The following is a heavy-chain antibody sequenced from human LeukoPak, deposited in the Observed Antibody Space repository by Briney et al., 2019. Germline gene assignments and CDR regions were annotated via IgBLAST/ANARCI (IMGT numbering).Heavy chain of an antibody. CDR1: GFTFSSYW. CDR2: IKQDGSEK. Sequence: PGGSLRLSCAASGFTFSSYWMSWVRQAPGKGLEWVANIKQDGSEKYYVDSVKGRFTISRDNAKNSLYLQMNSLRAEDTAVYYCARDRWGLSPSTGALLWFGELFTVDHWGQGTLVTVSS. D-gene: IGHD3-10*01. CDR3: ARDRWGLSPSTGALLWFGELFTVDH. V-gene: IGHV3-7*01. J-gene: IGHJ4*02.